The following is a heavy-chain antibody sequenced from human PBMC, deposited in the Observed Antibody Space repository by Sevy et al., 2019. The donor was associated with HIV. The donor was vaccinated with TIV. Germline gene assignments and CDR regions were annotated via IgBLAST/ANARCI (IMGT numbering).Heavy chain of an antibody. CDR2: ISGSGGST. CDR1: GVTFNNYA. D-gene: IGHD1-26*01. J-gene: IGHJ4*02. V-gene: IGHV3-23*01. CDR3: AKRVGATGGVFDY. Sequence: GGSLRLSCAASGVTFNNYAMSWVHQAPGKGLEWVAVISGSGGSTNYADAAKGRFTISRDNSKNTLYLQMNSLRAEDTAVYYCAKRVGATGGVFDYWGQGTLVTVSS.